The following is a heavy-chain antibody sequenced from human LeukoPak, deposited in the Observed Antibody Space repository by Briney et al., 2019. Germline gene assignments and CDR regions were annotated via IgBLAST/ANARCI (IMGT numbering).Heavy chain of an antibody. CDR1: GGSISSSSYY. CDR3: ARGRYSSSWYADY. CDR2: IYYSGST. Sequence: SETLSLTCTVSGGSISSSSYYWGWIRQPPGKGLEWIGSIYYSGSTYYNPSLKSRVTISVDTSKNQFSLKLSSVTAADTAVYYCARGRYSSSWYADYWGQGTLVTVSS. J-gene: IGHJ4*02. D-gene: IGHD6-13*01. V-gene: IGHV4-39*07.